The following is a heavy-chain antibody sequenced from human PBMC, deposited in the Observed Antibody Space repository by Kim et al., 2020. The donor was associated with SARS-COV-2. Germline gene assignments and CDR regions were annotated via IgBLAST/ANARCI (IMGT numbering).Heavy chain of an antibody. J-gene: IGHJ4*02. V-gene: IGHV3-33*01. CDR1: GFTFSSYG. CDR2: IWYDGSNK. CDR3: ARGPGGSPRGYFDY. D-gene: IGHD2-15*01. Sequence: GGSLRLSCAASGFTFSSYGMHWVRQAPGKGLEWVAVIWYDGSNKYYADSVKGRFTISRDNSKNTLYLQMNSLRAEDTAVYYCARGPGGSPRGYFDYWGQGTLVTVSS.